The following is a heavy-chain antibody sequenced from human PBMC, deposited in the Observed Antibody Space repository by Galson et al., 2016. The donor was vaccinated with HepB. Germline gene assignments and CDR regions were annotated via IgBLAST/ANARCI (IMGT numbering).Heavy chain of an antibody. CDR2: IYSGGNT. D-gene: IGHD6-13*01. J-gene: IGHJ4*02. CDR1: GFTVSNNY. CDR3: ATIPAEGY. V-gene: IGHV3-53*01. Sequence: SLRLSCAASGFTVSNNYMTWVRQAPGKGLEGVSVIYSGGNTHYGDSVKGRFTISRDNSKNTLYLQMNILRAEDTAVYYCATIPAEGYWGQGTLVTVSS.